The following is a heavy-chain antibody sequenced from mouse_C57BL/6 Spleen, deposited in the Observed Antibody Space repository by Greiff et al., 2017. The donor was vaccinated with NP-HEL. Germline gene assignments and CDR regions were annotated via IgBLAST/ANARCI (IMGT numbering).Heavy chain of an antibody. Sequence: QVQLQQPGAELVKPGASVKMSCKASGYTFTSYWITWVKQRPGQGLEWIGDIYPGSGSTNYNEKFKSKATLTVDTSSSTAYMQLSSLTSEDSAVYYCAREGIYYGNCAYWGQGTLVTVSA. D-gene: IGHD2-1*01. V-gene: IGHV1-55*01. J-gene: IGHJ3*01. CDR1: GYTFTSYW. CDR3: AREGIYYGNCAY. CDR2: IYPGSGST.